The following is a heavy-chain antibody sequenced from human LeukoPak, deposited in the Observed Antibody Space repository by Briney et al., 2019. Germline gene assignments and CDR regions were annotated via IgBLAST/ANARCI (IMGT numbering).Heavy chain of an antibody. J-gene: IGHJ4*02. D-gene: IGHD3-22*01. V-gene: IGHV1-24*01. CDR3: ATAPKYYYDSSGYYYSDY. CDR2: FDPEDGET. Sequence: GASVKVSCKVSGYTLTELSMHWVRQAPGKGLEWMGGFDPEDGETIYAQKFQGRVTMTGDTSTDTAYMELSSLRSEDTAVYYCATAPKYYYDSSGYYYSDYWGQGTLVTVSS. CDR1: GYTLTELS.